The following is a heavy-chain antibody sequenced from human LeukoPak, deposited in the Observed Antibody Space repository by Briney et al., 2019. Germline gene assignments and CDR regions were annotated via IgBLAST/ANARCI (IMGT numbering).Heavy chain of an antibody. CDR3: AKDDAHYDSSGYGRYFDY. CDR1: GFTFNSYW. D-gene: IGHD3-22*01. Sequence: GGSLRLSCAASGFTFNSYWMSWVRQTPGKGLDWVANIKPDGSEKSYVDSVKGRFTISRDNSKNTLYLQMNSLRAEDTAVYYCAKDDAHYDSSGYGRYFDYWGQGTLVTVSS. J-gene: IGHJ4*02. V-gene: IGHV3-7*01. CDR2: IKPDGSEK.